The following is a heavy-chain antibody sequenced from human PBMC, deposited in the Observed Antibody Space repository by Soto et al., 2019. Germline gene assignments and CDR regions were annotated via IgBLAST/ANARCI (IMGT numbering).Heavy chain of an antibody. CDR2: IIPIFGTA. D-gene: IGHD3-10*01. CDR3: ARARSSGLVTYYYYGMDV. CDR1: GGTFSSYA. J-gene: IGHJ6*02. Sequence: SVKVSCKASGGTFSSYAISWVRQAPGQGLEWMGGIIPIFGTANYAQKFQGRVTITADESTSTAYMELSSLRSEDTAVYYCARARSSGLVTYYYYGMDVWGQGTTVTV. V-gene: IGHV1-69*13.